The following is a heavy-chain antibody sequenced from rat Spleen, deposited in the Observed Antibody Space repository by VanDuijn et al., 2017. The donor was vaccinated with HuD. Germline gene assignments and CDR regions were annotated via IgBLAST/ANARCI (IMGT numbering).Heavy chain of an antibody. CDR2: ISNSGTSI. V-gene: IGHV5-31*01. CDR1: GITFNNYW. J-gene: IGHJ2*01. D-gene: IGHD1-12*01. CDR3: TRGYAHY. Sequence: EVQLVESGGGLVQPGRSMKLSCVASGITFNNYWMTWIRQAPGKGLEWVASISNSGTSIFYPDSVNGRFTISRDNAHGTLYLQMNSLGSEDTATYYCTRGYAHYWGKGVMVTVSS.